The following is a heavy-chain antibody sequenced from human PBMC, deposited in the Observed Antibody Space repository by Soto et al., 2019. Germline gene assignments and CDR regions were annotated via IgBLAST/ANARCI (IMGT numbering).Heavy chain of an antibody. J-gene: IGHJ5*02. CDR3: ARDNSQNYGTPAASSWFHP. V-gene: IGHV5-51*01. Sequence: PGESLKISCKGSGYTFTSYWIGWVRQMPGEGLEWMGVIYPSDSDIRYSPSFQGKVTISADKSITTAYLQWSSLKAADTAVYYCARDNSQNYGTPAASSWFHPWGQGTPVTVSS. D-gene: IGHD2-15*01. CDR1: GYTFTSYW. CDR2: IYPSDSDI.